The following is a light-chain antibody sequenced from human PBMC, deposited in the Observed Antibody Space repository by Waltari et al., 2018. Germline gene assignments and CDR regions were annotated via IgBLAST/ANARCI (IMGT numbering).Light chain of an antibody. V-gene: IGLV4-69*01. J-gene: IGLJ2*01. CDR1: SGHSSYA. CDR2: LNSDGSH. Sequence: QLVLTQSPSASASLGASVKLTCTLSSGHSSYAIAWHQQQPEKGPRYLMKLNSDGSHNQGDGIPDRFSGSSSGAERYLTISSLQSEDEADYYCQTWGTGIVIFGGGTKLTVL. CDR3: QTWGTGIVI.